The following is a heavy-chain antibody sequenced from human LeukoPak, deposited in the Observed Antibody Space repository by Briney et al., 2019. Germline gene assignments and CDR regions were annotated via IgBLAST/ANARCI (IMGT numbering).Heavy chain of an antibody. Sequence: SETLSLTCTVSGGSISSYYWSWIRQPPGKGLEWIGYIYYSGSTNYNPSLKSRVTISVDTSKNQFSLKLSSVTAADTAVYYCARSVEGYCSGDNCYYYYYYMDVWGKGTTVTVSS. CDR2: IYYSGST. D-gene: IGHD2-15*01. V-gene: IGHV4-59*01. CDR3: ARSVEGYCSGDNCYYYYYYMDV. J-gene: IGHJ6*03. CDR1: GGSISSYY.